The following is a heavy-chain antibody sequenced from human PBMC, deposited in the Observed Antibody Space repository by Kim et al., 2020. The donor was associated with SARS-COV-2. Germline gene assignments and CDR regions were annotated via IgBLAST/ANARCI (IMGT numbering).Heavy chain of an antibody. Sequence: SGKGRVTNSRDNSKNTLYLQMNSLGAEETAVYYCAKDRYGSGSRSKFFDYWGQGTLVTVSS. J-gene: IGHJ4*02. CDR3: AKDRYGSGSRSKFFDY. V-gene: IGHV3-23*01. D-gene: IGHD3-10*01.